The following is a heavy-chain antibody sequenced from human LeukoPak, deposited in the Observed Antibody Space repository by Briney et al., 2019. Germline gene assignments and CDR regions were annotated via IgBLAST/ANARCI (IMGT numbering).Heavy chain of an antibody. CDR1: GGTFTSYA. Sequence: SCKASGGTFTSYAMHWVRQAPGKGLEWVAVISYDGSNKYYADSVKGRFTTSRDNSKNTLYLQMNSLRAEDTAVYYCANGGGGSGSYHYFDYWGQGTLVTVSS. V-gene: IGHV3-30-3*01. J-gene: IGHJ4*02. CDR2: ISYDGSNK. D-gene: IGHD3-10*01. CDR3: ANGGGGSGSYHYFDY.